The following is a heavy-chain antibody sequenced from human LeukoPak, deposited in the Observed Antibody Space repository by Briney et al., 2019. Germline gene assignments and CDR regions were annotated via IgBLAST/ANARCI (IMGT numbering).Heavy chain of an antibody. CDR1: GDSVSSNSAA. V-gene: IGHV6-1*01. D-gene: IGHD5-12*01. CDR2: TYYRSKWYN. CDR3: AREANEWDDIVARPSYYFDY. Sequence: SQTLSLTCAISGDSVSSNSAAWNWIRQSPSRGLEWLGRTYYRSKWYNDYAVSVKSRITITPDTSKNQFSLQLNSVTPEDTAVYYCAREANEWDDIVARPSYYFDYWGQGTLVTVSS. J-gene: IGHJ4*02.